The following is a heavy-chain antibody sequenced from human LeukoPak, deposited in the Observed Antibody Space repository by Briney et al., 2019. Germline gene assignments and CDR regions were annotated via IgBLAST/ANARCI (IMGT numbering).Heavy chain of an antibody. CDR1: GYTFTSYG. CDR2: ISAYNGNT. D-gene: IGHD2-2*01. J-gene: IGHJ5*02. Sequence: ASVKVSCKASGYTFTSYGISWVRQAPGQGLEWMGWISAYNGNTNYAQKLQGRVTMTTDTSTSTAYMELRSLRSDDTAVYYCARDHRPGYCSSTSCHNWFDPWGQGTLVTVSS. V-gene: IGHV1-18*01. CDR3: ARDHRPGYCSSTSCHNWFDP.